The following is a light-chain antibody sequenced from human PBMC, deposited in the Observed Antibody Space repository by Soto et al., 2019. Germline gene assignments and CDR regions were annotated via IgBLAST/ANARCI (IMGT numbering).Light chain of an antibody. Sequence: DIVLTQSPGTLSLSPGERATLSCRASQSVSSKYLAWYQQKPGQAPRVLIYGASIRATGIPERFSGSASGTDFTLTISRLEPEDFAVYFCQQYSDLPMTFGQGTRLELK. V-gene: IGKV3-20*01. CDR2: GAS. J-gene: IGKJ5*01. CDR1: QSVSSKY. CDR3: QQYSDLPMT.